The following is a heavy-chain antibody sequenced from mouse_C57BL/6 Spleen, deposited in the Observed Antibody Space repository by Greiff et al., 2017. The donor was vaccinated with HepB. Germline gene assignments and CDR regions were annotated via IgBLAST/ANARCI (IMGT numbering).Heavy chain of an antibody. Sequence: EVHLVESEGGLVQPGSSMKLSCTASGFTFSDYYMAWVRQVPEKGLEWVANINYDGSSTYYLDSLKSRFIISRDNAKNILYLQMSSLKSEDTATYYCARANYGNFYWYFDVWGTGTTVTVSS. D-gene: IGHD2-1*01. CDR2: INYDGSST. CDR3: ARANYGNFYWYFDV. V-gene: IGHV5-16*01. CDR1: GFTFSDYY. J-gene: IGHJ1*03.